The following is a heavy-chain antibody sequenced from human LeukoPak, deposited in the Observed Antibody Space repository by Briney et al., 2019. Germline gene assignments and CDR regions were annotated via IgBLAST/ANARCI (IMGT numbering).Heavy chain of an antibody. Sequence: GTSVKVSCKASGFTFTSSAVQWVRQARGQRLEWIGWIVVGSGNTNYAQKFQERVTITRDMSTSTAYMELSSLRSEDTAVYYCAAEVSARRYDMVYWGQGTLVTVSS. CDR1: GFTFTSSA. D-gene: IGHD5-12*01. CDR2: IVVGSGNT. J-gene: IGHJ4*02. V-gene: IGHV1-58*01. CDR3: AAEVSARRYDMVY.